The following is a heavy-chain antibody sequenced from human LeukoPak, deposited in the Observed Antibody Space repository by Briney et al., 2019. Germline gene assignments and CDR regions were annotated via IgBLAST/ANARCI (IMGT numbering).Heavy chain of an antibody. D-gene: IGHD3-22*01. CDR2: ISGSGGST. CDR3: AKDGGYYYDSSGYFDY. Sequence: GGSLRLSCAASGFSINNYAMSWVRQAPGKGLEWVSGISGSGGSTYHADSVKGWFSISRDNSKNTLYLQMNSLRVEDTAVYYCAKDGGYYYDSSGYFDYWGQGTLVTVSS. CDR1: GFSINNYA. V-gene: IGHV3-23*01. J-gene: IGHJ4*02.